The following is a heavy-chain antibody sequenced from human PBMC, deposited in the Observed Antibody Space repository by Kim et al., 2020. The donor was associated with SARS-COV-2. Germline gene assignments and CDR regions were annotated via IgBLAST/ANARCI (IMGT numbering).Heavy chain of an antibody. Sequence: CIYYADSVKGRFTISRDNSKNSLYLQMNSLRTEHTALYYCARETQLIPFDDWGQETLVTVSS. V-gene: IGHV3-43*01. D-gene: IGHD2-21*01. CDR2: CI. CDR3: ARETQLIPFDD. J-gene: IGHJ4*02.